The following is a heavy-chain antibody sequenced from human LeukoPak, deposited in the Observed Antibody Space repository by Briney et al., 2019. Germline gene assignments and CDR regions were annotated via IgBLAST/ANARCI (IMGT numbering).Heavy chain of an antibody. CDR1: GFTFRNYG. D-gene: IGHD3-9*01. CDR3: AKVRYFGPSAFDI. J-gene: IGHJ3*02. V-gene: IGHV3-30*18. Sequence: GGSLRLSCAASGFTFRNYGMHWVRQAPGKGLDWVAVISYDGSNKYYADSVKGRFTISRDNSKNTLYLQMDSLRAEDTAVYYCAKVRYFGPSAFDIWGQGTMVTVSS. CDR2: ISYDGSNK.